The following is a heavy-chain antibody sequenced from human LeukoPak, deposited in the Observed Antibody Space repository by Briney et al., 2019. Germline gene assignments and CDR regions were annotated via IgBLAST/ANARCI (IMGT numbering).Heavy chain of an antibody. J-gene: IGHJ3*02. CDR3: ARTYYYDSSAFDAFDI. V-gene: IGHV3-21*01. CDR1: GFTFSSYS. CDR2: ISSSSSYI. Sequence: GGSLRLSCAASGFTFSSYSMNWVRQAPGKGLEWVSSISSSSSYIYYADSVKGRFTVSRDNAKNSLYLQMNSLRAEDTAVYYCARTYYYDSSAFDAFDIWGQGTMVIVSS. D-gene: IGHD3-22*01.